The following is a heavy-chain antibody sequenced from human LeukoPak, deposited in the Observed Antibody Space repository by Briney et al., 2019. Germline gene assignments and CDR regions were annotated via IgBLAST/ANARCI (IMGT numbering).Heavy chain of an antibody. V-gene: IGHV1-18*01. Sequence: ASVKVSCKASGYTFTSYGISWVRQAPGQGLEWMGWISAYNGNTNYAQKLQGRVTMTTDTSTSTAYMEMRSLRSDDTAVYYCASWRVRGIFDYWGQGTLVTVSS. CDR1: GYTFTSYG. J-gene: IGHJ4*02. D-gene: IGHD3-10*01. CDR3: ASWRVRGIFDY. CDR2: ISAYNGNT.